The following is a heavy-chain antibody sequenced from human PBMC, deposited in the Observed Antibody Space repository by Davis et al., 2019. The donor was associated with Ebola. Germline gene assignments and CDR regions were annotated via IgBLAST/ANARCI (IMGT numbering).Heavy chain of an antibody. J-gene: IGHJ5*02. CDR2: IYHSGST. CDR1: GYSISSGYY. CDR3: ARAIVVVVAAHNWFDP. D-gene: IGHD2-15*01. V-gene: IGHV4-38-2*02. Sequence: SETLSLTCTVSGYSISSGYYWGWIRQPPGKGLEWIGSIYHSGSTYYNPSLKSRVTISVDTSKNQFSLKLSSVTAADTAVYYCARAIVVVVAAHNWFDPWGQGTLVTVSS.